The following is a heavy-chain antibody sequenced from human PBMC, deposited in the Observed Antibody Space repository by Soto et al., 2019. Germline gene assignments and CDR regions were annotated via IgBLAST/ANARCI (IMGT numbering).Heavy chain of an antibody. CDR2: ISWNSGSI. J-gene: IGHJ6*02. V-gene: IGHV3-9*01. CDR3: AKDWAHKYGSGSYGMDV. Sequence: GGSLRLSCAASGFTFDDYAMHWVRQAPGKGLEWVSGISWNSGSIGYADSVKGRFTISRDNAKNSLYLQMNSLRAEDTALYYCAKDWAHKYGSGSYGMDVWGQGTTVTVSS. CDR1: GFTFDDYA. D-gene: IGHD3-10*01.